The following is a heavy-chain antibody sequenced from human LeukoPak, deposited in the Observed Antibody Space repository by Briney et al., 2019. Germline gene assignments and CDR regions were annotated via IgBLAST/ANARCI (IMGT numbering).Heavy chain of an antibody. CDR1: GGSISSSSYY. J-gene: IGHJ4*02. CDR3: AGSYCNSTSCLQFDY. CDR2: IYYSGST. V-gene: IGHV4-39*01. Sequence: SETLSLTCTVSGGSISSSSYYWGWIRQPPGKGLEWIGSIYYSGSTYYNPSLKSRVTISVDTSKNQFSLKLSSVTAADTAVYYCAGSYCNSTSCLQFDYWGQGTLVTVSS. D-gene: IGHD2-2*01.